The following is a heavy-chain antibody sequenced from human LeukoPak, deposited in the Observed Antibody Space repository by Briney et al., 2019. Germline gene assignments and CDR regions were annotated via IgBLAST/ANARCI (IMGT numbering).Heavy chain of an antibody. CDR1: GFTFSTYW. V-gene: IGHV3-7*01. CDR3: ERVKDIAAAWTFDY. D-gene: IGHD6-13*01. CDR2: INQDGSEK. J-gene: IGHJ4*02. Sequence: GGSLRLSCAASGFTFSTYWMGWVRQVPGKGLEWVADINQDGSEKYYVDSVKGRFTISRDNAKNSLYVQMNSLRAEDTALYYCERVKDIAAAWTFDYWGQGTLVTVSS.